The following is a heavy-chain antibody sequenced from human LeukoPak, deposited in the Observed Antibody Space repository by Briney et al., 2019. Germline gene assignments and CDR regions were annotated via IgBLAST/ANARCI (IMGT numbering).Heavy chain of an antibody. D-gene: IGHD2/OR15-2a*01. Sequence: PGGSLRLSCAASGFTFSTYSMSWVRQAPGKGLEWVSAIRSGGENTYYAASVMGRFTISRDNSRGTLSLQMNSLRVEDPAVYFCAILSWDGRGSFYWGQGTLVTVYS. J-gene: IGHJ4*02. V-gene: IGHV3-23*01. CDR1: GFTFSTYS. CDR2: IRSGGENT. CDR3: AILSWDGRGSFY.